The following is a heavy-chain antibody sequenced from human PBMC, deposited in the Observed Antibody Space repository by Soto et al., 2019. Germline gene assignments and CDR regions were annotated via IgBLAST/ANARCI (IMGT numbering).Heavy chain of an antibody. CDR3: ARDRIEDSSGYALGY. J-gene: IGHJ4*02. V-gene: IGHV1-46*01. CDR2: INPSGGST. CDR1: GYTFTSYY. Sequence: ASVKVSCKASGYTFTSYYMHWVRQAPGQGLEWMGIINPSGGSTSYAQKFQGRVTMTRDTSTSTVYMELSSLRSEDTAVYYCARDRIEDSSGYALGYWGQGTLVTVSS. D-gene: IGHD3-22*01.